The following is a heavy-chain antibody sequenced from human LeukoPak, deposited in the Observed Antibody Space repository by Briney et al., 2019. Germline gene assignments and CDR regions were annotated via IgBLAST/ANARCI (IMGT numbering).Heavy chain of an antibody. CDR1: GGPISSSNYY. CDR3: ARGSGYYYGDFDY. CDR2: MYYSGSA. J-gene: IGHJ4*02. Sequence: SETLSLTCTVSGGPISSSNYYWGWIRQPPRKGLEWIGSMYYSGSAYYHPSLKSRVTISVDTSKNQFSLKLSSLTSADTAVYYCARGSGYYYGDFDYWGQGNLVTVSS. D-gene: IGHD3-22*01. V-gene: IGHV4-39*01.